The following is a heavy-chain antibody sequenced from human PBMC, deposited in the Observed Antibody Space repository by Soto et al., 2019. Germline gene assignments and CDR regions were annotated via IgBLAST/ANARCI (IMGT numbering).Heavy chain of an antibody. CDR1: GGSISSYY. Sequence: QVQLQESGPGLVKPSETLSLTCTVSGGSISSYYWSWIRQPPGKGLEWIGYIYYSGSTNYNPSLKSRVTISVDTSKNQFSLKLSSVTAADTAVYSCARASVVGWFDPWGQGTLVTVSS. V-gene: IGHV4-59*01. CDR2: IYYSGST. CDR3: ARASVVGWFDP. J-gene: IGHJ5*02. D-gene: IGHD2-15*01.